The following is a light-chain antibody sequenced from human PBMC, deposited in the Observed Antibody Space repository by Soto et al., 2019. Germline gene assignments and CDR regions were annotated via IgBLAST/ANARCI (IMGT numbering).Light chain of an antibody. J-gene: IGKJ4*01. Sequence: DIQMPQSPPSVSASVGDSVTITCRASQYISNWLAWDQQKPGRAPKLLICAASSLLSGVPSRFGGSGSGTDFTLTISSLQPEDFAPYYCHKANNFPRTCGGGTKVEIK. V-gene: IGKV1-12*01. CDR2: AAS. CDR1: QYISNW. CDR3: HKANNFPRT.